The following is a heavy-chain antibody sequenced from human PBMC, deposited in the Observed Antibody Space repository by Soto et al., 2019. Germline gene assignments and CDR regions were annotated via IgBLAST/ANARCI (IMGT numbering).Heavy chain of an antibody. CDR2: MYYSAMT. J-gene: IGHJ6*03. D-gene: IGHD3-3*01. CDR1: GGSIRSHN. CDR3: ARHLFDSWKVYPYYYYMDV. Sequence: QVQLQESGPGLVKPSEILSLTCSVPGGSIRSHNWSWIRQPPGKGLEWIGCMYYSAMTEYNPSLKSRVTISADTSNNQVSLKLSSVTAADTAVYYCARHLFDSWKVYPYYYYMDVWGKGTAVTVSS. V-gene: IGHV4-59*08.